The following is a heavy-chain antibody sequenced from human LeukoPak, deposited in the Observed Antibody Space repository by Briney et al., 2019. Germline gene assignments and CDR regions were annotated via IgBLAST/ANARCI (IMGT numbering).Heavy chain of an antibody. CDR3: ARDSRPMIVVVITTGEGYFDY. D-gene: IGHD3-22*01. V-gene: IGHV4-38-2*02. Sequence: PSETLSLTCTVSGYSISSGYYWGWIRQPPGKGLEWIGSIYHSGSTYYNPSLKSRVTISVDTSKNQFSLKLSSVTAADTAVYYCARDSRPMIVVVITTGEGYFDYWGQGTLVTVSS. J-gene: IGHJ4*02. CDR1: GYSISSGYY. CDR2: IYHSGST.